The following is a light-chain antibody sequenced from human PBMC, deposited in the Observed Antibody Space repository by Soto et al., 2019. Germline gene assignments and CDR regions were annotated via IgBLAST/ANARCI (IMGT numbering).Light chain of an antibody. CDR2: EVS. V-gene: IGLV2-14*01. J-gene: IGLJ1*01. Sequence: QSALTQPRSVSGSPGQSVTISCTGTSSDVGGYNYVSWYQQHPGRAPKFMIYEVSNRPSGVSNRFSGSKSGNTASLTISGLQAEDEADYYCSSYTSSSTLEVFGTGTKLTVL. CDR3: SSYTSSSTLEV. CDR1: SSDVGGYNY.